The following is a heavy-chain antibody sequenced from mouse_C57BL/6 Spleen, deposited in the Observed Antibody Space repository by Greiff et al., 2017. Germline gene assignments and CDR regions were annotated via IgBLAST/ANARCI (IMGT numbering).Heavy chain of an antibody. CDR2: IDPSDSYT. V-gene: IGHV1-69*01. Sequence: QVHVKQPGAELVMPGASVKLSCKASGYTFTSYWMHWVKQRPGQGLEWIGEIDPSDSYTNYNQKFKGKSALTVDKSSSTAYMQLSSLTSEDSAVYYCARTRGSSLYWYFDVWGTGTTVTVSS. CDR3: ARTRGSSLYWYFDV. J-gene: IGHJ1*03. D-gene: IGHD1-1*01. CDR1: GYTFTSYW.